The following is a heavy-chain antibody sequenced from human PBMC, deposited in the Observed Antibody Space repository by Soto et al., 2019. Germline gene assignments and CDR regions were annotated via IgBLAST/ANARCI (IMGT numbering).Heavy chain of an antibody. Sequence: ESGGGVVQPGRSLRLSCAASGFTFSSYGMHWVRQAPGKGLEGVAVISYDGSNKYYADSVKGRFTISRDNSKNTLYLQMNSLRAEDTAVYYCAKDLFEQADYWGQGTLVTVSS. CDR3: AKDLFEQADY. CDR2: ISYDGSNK. CDR1: GFTFSSYG. V-gene: IGHV3-30*18. J-gene: IGHJ4*02. D-gene: IGHD3-16*01.